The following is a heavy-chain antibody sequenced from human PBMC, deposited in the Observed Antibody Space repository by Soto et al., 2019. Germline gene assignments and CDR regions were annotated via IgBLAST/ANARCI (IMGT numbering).Heavy chain of an antibody. V-gene: IGHV3-30*18. D-gene: IGHD5-18*01. Sequence: QVQLVESGGGVVQPGRSLRLSCAASGFTFSSYGMHWVRQAPGKGLEWVAVISYDGSNKYYADSVKGRFTISRDNSKNTLYLQMTHLRAEDTAVYYCAKDSYTAMAYYCHGMDVWGQGTTVTVSS. CDR2: ISYDGSNK. CDR3: AKDSYTAMAYYCHGMDV. CDR1: GFTFSSYG. J-gene: IGHJ6*02.